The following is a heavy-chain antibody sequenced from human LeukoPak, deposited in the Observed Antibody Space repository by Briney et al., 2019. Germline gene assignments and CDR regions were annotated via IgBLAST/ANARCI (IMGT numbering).Heavy chain of an antibody. J-gene: IGHJ4*02. CDR1: GFTFNNYG. Sequence: GGSLRLSCEGSGFTFNNYGMSWVRQAPGKGLEWVSAISGSGDSTYYGDSVKGRFTISRDNSKNTLYLQMNSLRAEDTAVYYCAKTRPLDSSSWSHGDYWGQGTLVTVSS. CDR2: ISGSGDST. D-gene: IGHD6-13*01. CDR3: AKTRPLDSSSWSHGDY. V-gene: IGHV3-23*01.